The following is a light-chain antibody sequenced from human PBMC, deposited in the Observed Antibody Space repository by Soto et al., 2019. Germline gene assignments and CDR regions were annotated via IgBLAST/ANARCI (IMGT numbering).Light chain of an antibody. CDR2: GAS. V-gene: IGKV3D-15*01. CDR1: QSVSSSN. Sequence: EIVLTQSPGTLSLSPGERATLSCRASQSVSSSNLAWYQQKPGQAPRLLIYGASTRATGVPARFSGSGSETDFTLTISNLQSEDCAVYYCQHYNNWPPYTFGQGTKVDIK. J-gene: IGKJ2*01. CDR3: QHYNNWPPYT.